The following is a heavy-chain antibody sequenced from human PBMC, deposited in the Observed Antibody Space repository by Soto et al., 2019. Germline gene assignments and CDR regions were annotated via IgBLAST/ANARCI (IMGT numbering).Heavy chain of an antibody. CDR2: IYYSGST. D-gene: IGHD6-13*01. CDR3: ARRYSSSLDV. Sequence: QVQLQESGPGLVKPSETLSLTCTVSGCSISSYYWSWIRQPPGKGLEWIGYIYYSGSTNYNPSLKSRVTISVDTSKNQFSLKLSSVTAADTAVYYCARRYSSSLDVWGQGTTVTVSS. CDR1: GCSISSYY. V-gene: IGHV4-59*08. J-gene: IGHJ6*02.